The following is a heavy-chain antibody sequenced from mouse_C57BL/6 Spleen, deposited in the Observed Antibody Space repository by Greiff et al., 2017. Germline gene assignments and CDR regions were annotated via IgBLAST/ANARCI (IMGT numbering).Heavy chain of an antibody. D-gene: IGHD4-1*01. V-gene: IGHV3-1*01. CDR2: ISYSGST. J-gene: IGHJ2*01. Sequence: ESGPGMVKPSQSLSLTCTVTGYSITSGYDWHWIRHFPGNKLEWMGYISYSGSTNYNPSLKSRISITHDTSKNHFFLKLNSVTTEDTATYYCARGNWAYYFDYWGQGTTLTVSS. CDR3: ARGNWAYYFDY. CDR1: GYSITSGYD.